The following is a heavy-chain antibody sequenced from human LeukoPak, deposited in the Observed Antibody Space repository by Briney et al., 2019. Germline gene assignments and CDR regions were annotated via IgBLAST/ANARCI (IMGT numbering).Heavy chain of an antibody. CDR3: ARDPKTTVTNPNWYFDL. D-gene: IGHD4-17*01. J-gene: IGHJ2*01. V-gene: IGHV4-59*01. CDR2: IYYSGST. CDR1: GGSISSYY. Sequence: SGTLSLTCTVSGGSISSYYWSWIRQPPGKGLEWIGYIYYSGSTNYNPSLKSRVTISVDTSKNQFSLKLSSVTAADTAVYYCARDPKTTVTNPNWYFDLWGRGTLVTVSS.